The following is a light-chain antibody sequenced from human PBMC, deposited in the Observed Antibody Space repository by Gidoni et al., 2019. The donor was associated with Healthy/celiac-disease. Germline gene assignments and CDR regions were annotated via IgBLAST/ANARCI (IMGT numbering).Light chain of an antibody. V-gene: IGKV1-9*01. CDR1: QGISSY. Sequence: IQLTQSPSYLSASLGDRVTITCRASQGISSYLAWYQQKPGKAPKLLIYAASTLQSGVPSRFSGSGSGTDFTLTISSLQPEDFATYYCQQLNSYPLTFGGGTKVEIK. CDR3: QQLNSYPLT. J-gene: IGKJ4*01. CDR2: AAS.